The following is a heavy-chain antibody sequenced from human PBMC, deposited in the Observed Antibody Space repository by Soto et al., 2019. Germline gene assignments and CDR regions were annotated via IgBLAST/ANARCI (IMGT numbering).Heavy chain of an antibody. V-gene: IGHV1-8*01. CDR2: MNPNSGNT. CDR3: ARVTCSSTSCYARRGRRVGWFDP. J-gene: IGHJ5*02. CDR1: GYTFTSYD. D-gene: IGHD2-2*01. Sequence: ASVKVSYKASGYTFTSYDINWVRQATGQGLEWMGWMNPNSGNTGYAQKFQGRVTMTRNTSISTAYMELSSLRSEDTAVYYCARVTCSSTSCYARRGRRVGWFDPWGQGTLVTVSS.